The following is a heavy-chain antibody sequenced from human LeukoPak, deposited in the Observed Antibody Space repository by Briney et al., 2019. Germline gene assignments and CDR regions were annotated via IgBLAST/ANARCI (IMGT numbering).Heavy chain of an antibody. CDR2: ISAYNGNT. D-gene: IGHD3-16*01. CDR1: GYTFTSCG. J-gene: IGHJ3*02. CDR3: ATGPFPLGAFDI. V-gene: IGHV1-18*01. Sequence: ASVKVSCKASGYTFTSCGISWVRQAPGQGLEWMGWISAYNGNTNYAQKLQGRVTMTTDTSTSTAYMELRSLRSDDTAVYYCATGPFPLGAFDIWGQRTMVTVSS.